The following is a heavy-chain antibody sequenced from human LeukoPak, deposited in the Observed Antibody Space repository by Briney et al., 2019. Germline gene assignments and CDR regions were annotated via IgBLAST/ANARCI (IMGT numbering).Heavy chain of an antibody. J-gene: IGHJ3*02. CDR1: GFTVSSDY. V-gene: IGHV3-53*05. Sequence: GGSLRLSCAASGFTVSSDYMSWVRQAPGKGLEWVSVIYSGGSTYYADSVKGRFTISRDNAKNSLYLQMNSLRAEDTALYYCAKVTYGIWGQGTMVTVSS. CDR3: AKVTYGI. D-gene: IGHD2-21*02. CDR2: IYSGGST.